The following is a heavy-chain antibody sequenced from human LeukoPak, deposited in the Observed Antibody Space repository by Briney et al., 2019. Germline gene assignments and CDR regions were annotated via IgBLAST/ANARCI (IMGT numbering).Heavy chain of an antibody. CDR3: ARHSSGWYDDY. CDR2: IYYSGST. D-gene: IGHD6-19*01. V-gene: IGHV4-39*01. J-gene: IGHJ4*02. CDR1: GGSISSSSYY. Sequence: SETLSLTCTVSGGSISSSSYYWGWIRQPPGKGLEWIGSIYYSGSTYYNPSLKSRVTISVDTSKNQFSLKLSSVTAADAAVYYGARHSSGWYDDYWGQGTLVTVSS.